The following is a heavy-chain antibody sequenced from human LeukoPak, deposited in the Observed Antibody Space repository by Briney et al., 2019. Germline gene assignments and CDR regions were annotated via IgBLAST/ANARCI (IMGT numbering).Heavy chain of an antibody. V-gene: IGHV3-23*01. Sequence: GGSLRLSCVASGFTFGKYWMSWVRQAPGKGLEWVSAISGSGGSTYYADSVKGRFTISRDNSKNTLYLQMNSLRAEDTAVYYCAKDQWELLPFFDYWGQGTLVTVSS. CDR3: AKDQWELLPFFDY. J-gene: IGHJ4*02. CDR2: ISGSGGST. D-gene: IGHD1-26*01. CDR1: GFTFGKYW.